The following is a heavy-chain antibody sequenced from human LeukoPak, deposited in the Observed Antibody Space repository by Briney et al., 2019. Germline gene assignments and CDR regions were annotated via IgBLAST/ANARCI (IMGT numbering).Heavy chain of an antibody. Sequence: GGPLRLSCGASGFTFSSYWMHWVRQAPGKGLVWVSRIKSDGSRTDYADSVKGRFIISRDNAKNTLYLQMSSLRVEDTAVYYCARDQLYCTGGICYFDYWGQGTLVTVSS. CDR2: IKSDGSRT. CDR1: GFTFSSYW. V-gene: IGHV3-74*01. D-gene: IGHD2-8*02. J-gene: IGHJ4*02. CDR3: ARDQLYCTGGICYFDY.